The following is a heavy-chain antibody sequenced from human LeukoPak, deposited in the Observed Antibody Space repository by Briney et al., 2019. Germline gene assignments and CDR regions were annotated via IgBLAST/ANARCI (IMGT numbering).Heavy chain of an antibody. CDR3: ARDKGSRFDYYGMDV. V-gene: IGHV3-30*04. Sequence: GGSLRLSCAASGFTFSSYAMHWVRQAPGKGLEWVAVISYDGSNKYYADSVKGRFTISRDNSKNTLYLQMNSLRAEDTAVCYCARDKGSRFDYYGMDVWGKGTTVTVSS. CDR1: GFTFSSYA. J-gene: IGHJ6*04. CDR2: ISYDGSNK. D-gene: IGHD3-10*01.